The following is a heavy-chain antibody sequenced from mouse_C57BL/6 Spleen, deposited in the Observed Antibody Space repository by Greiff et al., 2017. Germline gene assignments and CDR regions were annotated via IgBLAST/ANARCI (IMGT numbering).Heavy chain of an antibody. CDR2: IDPSDSYT. J-gene: IGHJ3*01. CDR1: GYTFTSYW. Sequence: VQLQQPGAELVKPGASVKLSCKASGYTFTSYWMQWVKQRPGQGLEWIGEIDPSDSYTNYNPKFKGKATLTVDTSSSTAYMQLSSLTSEDSAVYYCARYGIPTFPWFAYWGQGTLVTVSA. D-gene: IGHD2-1*01. CDR3: ARYGIPTFPWFAY. V-gene: IGHV1-50*01.